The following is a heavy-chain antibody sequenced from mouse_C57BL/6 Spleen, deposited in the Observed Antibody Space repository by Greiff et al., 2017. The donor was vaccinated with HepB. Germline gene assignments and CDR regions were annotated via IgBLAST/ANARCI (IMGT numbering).Heavy chain of an antibody. V-gene: IGHV1-18*01. J-gene: IGHJ2*01. D-gene: IGHD1-1*01. CDR1: GYTFTDYN. CDR3: ARSFITTVVATGFDY. Sequence: EVQLQQSGPELVKPGASVKIPCKASGYTFTDYNMDWVKQSHGKSLEWIGDINPNNGGTIYNQKFKGKATLTVDKSSSTAYMELRSLTSEDTAVYYCARSFITTVVATGFDYWGQGTTLTVSS. CDR2: INPNNGGT.